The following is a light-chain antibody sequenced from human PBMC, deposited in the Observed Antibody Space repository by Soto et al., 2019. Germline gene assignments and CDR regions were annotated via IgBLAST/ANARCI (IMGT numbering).Light chain of an antibody. J-gene: IGLJ3*02. CDR3: CSFASNSPVV. CDR1: SSDVGSYNL. Sequence: QSALTQPASLSGSPGQSITISCTGTSSDVGSYNLVSWYQQYPGKDPRLLIYEASKRPSGVSDRFSASKSGVTASLTISGLQAEDEADYYCCSFASNSPVVFGGGTKLTVL. V-gene: IGLV2-23*01. CDR2: EAS.